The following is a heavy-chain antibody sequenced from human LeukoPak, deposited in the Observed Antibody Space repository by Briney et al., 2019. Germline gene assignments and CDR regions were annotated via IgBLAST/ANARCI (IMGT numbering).Heavy chain of an antibody. D-gene: IGHD3-10*01. CDR3: AGTMVRGVPSQYYYYYMDV. J-gene: IGHJ6*03. CDR2: IYTSGST. V-gene: IGHV4-4*07. CDR1: GGSISSYY. Sequence: SETLSLTCTVSGGSISSYYWSWIRQPAGKGLEWIGRIYTSGSTNYNPSLKSRVTMSVDTSENQFSLKLSSVTAADTAVYYCAGTMVRGVPSQYYYYYMDVWGKGTTVTISS.